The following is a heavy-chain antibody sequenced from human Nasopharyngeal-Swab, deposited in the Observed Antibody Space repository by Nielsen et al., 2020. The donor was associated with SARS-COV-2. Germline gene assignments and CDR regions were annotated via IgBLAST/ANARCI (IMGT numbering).Heavy chain of an antibody. J-gene: IGHJ4*02. V-gene: IGHV4-39*07. CDR1: GGSISSSSYY. CDR3: ARVVLGIWFGESLPDY. CDR2: IYFSGST. D-gene: IGHD3-10*01. Sequence: SQTLSLTCTVSGGSISSSSYYWGWIRQPPGKGLEWTGIIYFSGSTYYNPSLKSPFTISVETSKNQFSLKLSSVTAADTAVYYCARVVLGIWFGESLPDYWGQGTLVTVSS.